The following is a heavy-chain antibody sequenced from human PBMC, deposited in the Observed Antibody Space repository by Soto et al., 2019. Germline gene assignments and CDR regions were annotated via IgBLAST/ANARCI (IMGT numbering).Heavy chain of an antibody. CDR3: ARETVEPYYYDNTTPGAHWYFDL. J-gene: IGHJ2*01. CDR1: GYTFTSYG. CDR2: INAANGDT. D-gene: IGHD3-22*01. V-gene: IGHV1-3*01. Sequence: GASVKVSCKASGYTFTSYGIHWVRQAPGQRLEWMGWINAANGDTKYSPKFQGRVTITRDTSISTAYMELSRLRSDDTAVYYCARETVEPYYYDNTTPGAHWYFDLWGRGTLVTVSS.